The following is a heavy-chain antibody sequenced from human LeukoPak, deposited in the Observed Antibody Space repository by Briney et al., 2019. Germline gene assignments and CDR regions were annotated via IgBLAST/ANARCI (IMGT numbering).Heavy chain of an antibody. Sequence: GASVKVSCKASGYTFTSYAMHWVRQAPGQRLEWTGWINAGNGNTKYSQKFQGRVTITRDTSASTAYMELSSLRSEDTAVYYCAKVKVGFGEMAYFDYWGQGTLVTVSS. CDR2: INAGNGNT. J-gene: IGHJ4*02. V-gene: IGHV1-3*01. CDR3: AKVKVGFGEMAYFDY. CDR1: GYTFTSYA. D-gene: IGHD3-10*01.